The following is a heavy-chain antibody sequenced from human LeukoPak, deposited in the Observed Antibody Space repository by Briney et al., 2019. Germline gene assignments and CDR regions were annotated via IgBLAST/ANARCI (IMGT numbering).Heavy chain of an antibody. J-gene: IGHJ6*03. CDR2: INPNSGGT. CDR3: ARDYDTAYYYYMDV. D-gene: IGHD5-18*01. V-gene: IGHV1-2*02. CDR1: GYTFTGYY. Sequence: ASVKVSCKASGYTFTGYYVHWVRQAPGQGLEWMGWINPNSGGTNYAQKFQGRVTMTRDTSISTAYMELSSLRSDDTAVYYCARDYDTAYYYYMDVWGKGTTVTVSS.